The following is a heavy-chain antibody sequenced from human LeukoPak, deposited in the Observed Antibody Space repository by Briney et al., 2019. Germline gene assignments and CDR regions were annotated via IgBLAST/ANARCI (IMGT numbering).Heavy chain of an antibody. V-gene: IGHV3-23*01. D-gene: IGHD1-26*01. CDR2: ITGGGGST. Sequence: PGGSLRLSCAASGFSLSSSSMSWVRQAPGQGLEWVSVITGGGGSTYYADFVKGRFTISRDNSKNMLYLQMDSLRAEDTAVYYCAKLTTNWGQGTLVTVSS. J-gene: IGHJ4*02. CDR3: AKLTTN. CDR1: GFSLSSSS.